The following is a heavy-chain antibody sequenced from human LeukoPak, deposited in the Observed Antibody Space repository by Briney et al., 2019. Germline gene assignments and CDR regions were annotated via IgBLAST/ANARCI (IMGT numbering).Heavy chain of an antibody. D-gene: IGHD3-3*01. J-gene: IGHJ4*02. CDR2: ISYDGSNE. CDR3: ATDRGWRTSGYYLYYFEY. CDR1: GFTFSSYG. Sequence: GGSLRLSCAASGFTFSSYGMHWVRQAPGKGLEWVAVISYDGSNEYYADSVKGRFTISRDNSKNTLYLQMSSLRAEDTAVYYCATDRGWRTSGYYLYYFEYWGQGTLVTYSS. V-gene: IGHV3-30*03.